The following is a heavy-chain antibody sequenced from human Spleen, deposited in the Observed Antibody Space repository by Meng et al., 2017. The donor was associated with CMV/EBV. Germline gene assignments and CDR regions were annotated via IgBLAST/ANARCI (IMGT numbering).Heavy chain of an antibody. Sequence: YDFTSYYMHWVRQAPGQGLEWMGIINPSGGTPSHAQKFQGRVIMTRDTSTSTVYMELSSLRSEDTAVYYCAREPDIAATGTSYFDYWGQGTLVTVSS. CDR3: AREPDIAATGTSYFDY. CDR1: YDFTSYY. J-gene: IGHJ4*02. V-gene: IGHV1-46*01. D-gene: IGHD6-13*01. CDR2: INPSGGTP.